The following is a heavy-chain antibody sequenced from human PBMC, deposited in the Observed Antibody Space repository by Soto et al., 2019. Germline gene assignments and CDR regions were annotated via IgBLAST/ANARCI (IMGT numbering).Heavy chain of an antibody. Sequence: GASVKGSYKACGGTFSRYAISWLRQAPGQGLEWMGGIIPIFGTANYAQKFQGRVTITADKSTSTAYMELSSLRSEDTAVYYCARSESGTWIQLWFYWGQGTLVTVYS. J-gene: IGHJ4*02. CDR3: ARSESGTWIQLWFY. CDR1: GGTFSRYA. CDR2: IIPIFGTA. D-gene: IGHD5-18*01. V-gene: IGHV1-69*06.